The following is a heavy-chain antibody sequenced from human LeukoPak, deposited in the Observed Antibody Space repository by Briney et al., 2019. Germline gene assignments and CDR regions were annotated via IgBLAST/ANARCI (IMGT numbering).Heavy chain of an antibody. CDR3: ARDRFPQGAFDI. V-gene: IGHV4-30-2*01. D-gene: IGHD3-16*01. CDR2: IYHSGST. CDR1: GGSISSGGYY. J-gene: IGHJ3*02. Sequence: PSETLSLTCTVSGGSISSGGYYWSWIRQPPGKVLVWIGYIYHSGSTYYNPSLKSRVTISVDRSKNQFSLKLSSVTAADTAVYYCARDRFPQGAFDIWGQGTMVTVSS.